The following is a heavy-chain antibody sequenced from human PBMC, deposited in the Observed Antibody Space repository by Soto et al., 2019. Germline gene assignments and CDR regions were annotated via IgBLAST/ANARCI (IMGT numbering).Heavy chain of an antibody. J-gene: IGHJ4*02. CDR3: ARAAAGTLDY. D-gene: IGHD6-13*01. CDR1: GGSISSYY. Sequence: ASETLSLTCTVSGGSISSYYWSWIRQPPGKGLEWIGYIYYSGSTNYNPSLKSRVTISVDTSKNQFSLKLSSVTAADTAVYYCARAAAGTLDYWGQGTLVTVSS. CDR2: IYYSGST. V-gene: IGHV4-59*08.